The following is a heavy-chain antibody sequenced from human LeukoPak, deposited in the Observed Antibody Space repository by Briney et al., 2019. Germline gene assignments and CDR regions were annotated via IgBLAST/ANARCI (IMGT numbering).Heavy chain of an antibody. CDR2: IYYSGST. V-gene: IGHV4-59*01. CDR1: GGSISSYY. CDR3: ARDPASRYLFDY. J-gene: IGHJ4*02. D-gene: IGHD3-9*01. Sequence: SETLSLTCTVSGGSISSYYWSWIRQPPGKGLEWIGYIYYSGSTNYNPSLKSRVTISVDTSKNQFSLKLSSVTAADTAVYYCARDPASRYLFDYWGQGTLVTVSS.